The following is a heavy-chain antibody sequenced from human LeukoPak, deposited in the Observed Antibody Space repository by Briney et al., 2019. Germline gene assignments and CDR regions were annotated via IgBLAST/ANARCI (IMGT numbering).Heavy chain of an antibody. CDR1: GGSFSGYY. CDR2: INHSGST. Sequence: SETLSLTCAVYGGSFSGYYWSWIRQPPGKGLEWIGEINHSGSTNYNSSLKSRVTISVDTSKNQFSLKLSSVTAADTAVYYCARHAGLRWFDPWGQGTLVTVSS. CDR3: ARHAGLRWFDP. D-gene: IGHD5/OR15-5a*01. V-gene: IGHV4-34*01. J-gene: IGHJ5*02.